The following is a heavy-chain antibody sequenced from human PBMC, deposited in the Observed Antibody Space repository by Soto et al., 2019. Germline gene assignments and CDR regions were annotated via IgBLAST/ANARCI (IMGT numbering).Heavy chain of an antibody. CDR3: ARGVAAAGTVDDAFDI. CDR2: IYYSGST. Sequence: PSETLSLTCTVSGGSISSCYWSWIRQPPGKGLEWIGYIYYSGSTNYNPSLKSRVTISVDTSKNQFSLKLSSVTAADTAVYYCARGVAAAGTVDDAFDIWGQGTMVTVSS. V-gene: IGHV4-59*01. D-gene: IGHD6-13*01. J-gene: IGHJ3*02. CDR1: GGSISSCY.